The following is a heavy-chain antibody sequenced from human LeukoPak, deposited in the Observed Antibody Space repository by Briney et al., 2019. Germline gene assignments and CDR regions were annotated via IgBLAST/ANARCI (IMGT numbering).Heavy chain of an antibody. CDR1: GFTFRRYG. D-gene: IGHD3-3*01. Sequence: PGGSLRLSCAASGFTFRRYGMTWVRQAPGKGLEWVSSISGSGGNTYYADSVKGRFTISRDNSKNTLYLQMNSLRAEDTAVYYCAKIGRSYDFWTGYYEEEVDYMDVWGKGTTVTVSS. CDR3: AKIGRSYDFWTGYYEEEVDYMDV. V-gene: IGHV3-23*01. CDR2: ISGSGGNT. J-gene: IGHJ6*03.